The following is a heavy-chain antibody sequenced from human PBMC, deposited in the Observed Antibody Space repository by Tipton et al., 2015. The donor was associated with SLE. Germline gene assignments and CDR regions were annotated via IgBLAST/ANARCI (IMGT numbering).Heavy chain of an antibody. CDR2: ISGSGGRT. CDR3: AKDLPDSDYYDSTGYYPPYYGMDV. J-gene: IGHJ6*02. CDR1: GFTFNSYS. V-gene: IGHV3-23*01. Sequence: GSLRLSCAASGFTFNSYSMNWVRQAPGKGLEWVSGISGSGGRTDYADSVKGRFTISRDNSKNTLYLQMNSLRADDTAVYYCAKDLPDSDYYDSTGYYPPYYGMDVWGQGTTVTVSS. D-gene: IGHD3-22*01.